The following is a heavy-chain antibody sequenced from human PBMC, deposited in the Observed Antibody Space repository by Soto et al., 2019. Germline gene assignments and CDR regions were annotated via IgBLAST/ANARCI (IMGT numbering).Heavy chain of an antibody. D-gene: IGHD6-13*01. V-gene: IGHV1-18*01. Sequence: ASVKVSCKASGYTFTSYGISWVRQAPGQGLEWMGWISAYNGNTNYAQKLQGRVTMTTDTSTSTAYMELRSLISDDTALYYCARVGAAAGLYYYYGMDFWGQGTTVTIPS. J-gene: IGHJ6*02. CDR2: ISAYNGNT. CDR3: ARVGAAAGLYYYYGMDF. CDR1: GYTFTSYG.